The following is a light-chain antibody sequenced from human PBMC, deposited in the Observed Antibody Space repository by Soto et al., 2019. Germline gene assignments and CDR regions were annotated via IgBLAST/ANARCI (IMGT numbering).Light chain of an antibody. CDR3: QVWDSSSDQGV. V-gene: IGLV2-14*01. Sequence: QSVLTQPASVSGSPGQSIAISCTGTSNDVGGYNYVSWYQQHPGKAPKLMIYDVSARPSGVSNRFSGSKSDNTASLTISGLQAEDEADYYCQVWDSSSDQGVFGGGTKLTVL. J-gene: IGLJ2*01. CDR2: DVS. CDR1: SNDVGGYNY.